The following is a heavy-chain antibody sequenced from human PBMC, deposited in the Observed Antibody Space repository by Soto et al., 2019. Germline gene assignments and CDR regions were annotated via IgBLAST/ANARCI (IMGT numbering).Heavy chain of an antibody. D-gene: IGHD2-15*01. CDR2: IWYDGSNK. V-gene: IGHV3-33*01. J-gene: IGHJ5*02. CDR3: ARDLPVVVVAATFADINWFDP. CDR1: GFTFSSYG. Sequence: QVQLVESGGGVVQPGRSLRLSCAASGFTFSSYGMHWVRQAPGKGLEWVAVIWYDGSNKYYADSVKGRFTISRDNSKNTLYLQMNSLRGEDTAVYYCARDLPVVVVAATFADINWFDPWGQGTLVTVSS.